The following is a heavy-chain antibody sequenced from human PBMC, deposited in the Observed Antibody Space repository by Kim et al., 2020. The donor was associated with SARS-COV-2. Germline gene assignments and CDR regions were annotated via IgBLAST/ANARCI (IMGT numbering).Heavy chain of an antibody. CDR3: AKDHSSSWYYYGMDV. V-gene: IGHV3-30*02. D-gene: IGHD6-13*01. Sequence: DSVKGRFTISRDNSKNTLYLQMNSLRAEDTAVYYCAKDHSSSWYYYGMDVWGQGTTVTVSS. J-gene: IGHJ6*02.